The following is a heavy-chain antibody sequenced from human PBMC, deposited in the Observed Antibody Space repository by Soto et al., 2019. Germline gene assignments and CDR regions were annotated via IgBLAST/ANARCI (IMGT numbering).Heavy chain of an antibody. CDR1: GYNFILHG. J-gene: IGHJ3*02. Sequence: QAQLVQSVAEEKRVGASVKVSFKASGYNFILHGISWVRKAPGQGLEWMGWISSYSGNTDYAQNIQGRVTMTTDTSTGTVYMEQRSLTSEDTAMYYCARVWYGGKSGAFDIWGQGTMVTVSS. D-gene: IGHD2-15*01. V-gene: IGHV1-18*01. CDR3: ARVWYGGKSGAFDI. CDR2: ISSYSGNT.